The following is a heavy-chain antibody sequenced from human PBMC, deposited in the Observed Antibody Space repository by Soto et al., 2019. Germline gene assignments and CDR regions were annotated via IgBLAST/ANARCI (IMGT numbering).Heavy chain of an antibody. Sequence: PGGSLRLSCGAAGFTFSTYGMHWVRQAPGKGLEWVGVISSDGSNKYYADSVKGRFTISRDNSKNTLYLQMNSLRAEDTAVYYCANPDYYDSSGYYIGMDVWGQGTTVTVS. V-gene: IGHV3-30*18. J-gene: IGHJ6*02. CDR1: GFTFSTYG. D-gene: IGHD3-22*01. CDR3: ANPDYYDSSGYYIGMDV. CDR2: ISSDGSNK.